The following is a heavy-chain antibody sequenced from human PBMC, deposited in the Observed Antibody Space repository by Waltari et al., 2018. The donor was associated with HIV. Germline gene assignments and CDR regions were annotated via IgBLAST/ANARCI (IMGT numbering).Heavy chain of an antibody. Sequence: QVQLQESGPGLVKPSQTLSLTCTVSGGSISSGDYSWGWIRQPPGKGLEWIGYIYYSGSTYYNPSLKSRVTISVDTSKNQFSLKLSSVTAADTAVYYCARGYGSGSSDYYYYGMDVWGQGTTVTVSS. CDR1: GGSISSGDYS. V-gene: IGHV4-30-4*01. CDR2: IYYSGST. J-gene: IGHJ6*02. D-gene: IGHD3-10*01. CDR3: ARGYGSGSSDYYYYGMDV.